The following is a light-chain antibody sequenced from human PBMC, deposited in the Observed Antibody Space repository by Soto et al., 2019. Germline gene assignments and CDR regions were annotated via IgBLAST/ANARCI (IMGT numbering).Light chain of an antibody. CDR1: QSISSW. Sequence: DIQMNQSPSTLSASVGDRVTITCRASQSISSWLAWYQQKPGKAPKLLIYDASSLESGVPSRFSGSGSGTEFTLTISSLQPDDFATYYCQQYTNTNNPWMFGQGTKVDIK. V-gene: IGKV1-5*01. J-gene: IGKJ1*01. CDR3: QQYTNTNNPWM. CDR2: DAS.